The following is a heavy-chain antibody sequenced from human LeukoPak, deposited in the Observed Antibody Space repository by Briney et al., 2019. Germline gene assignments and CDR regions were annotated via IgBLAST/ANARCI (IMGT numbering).Heavy chain of an antibody. D-gene: IGHD2-15*01. CDR2: VYSGGST. Sequence: GGSLRLSCAASGFTVSSNYMSWVRQAPGKGLEWVSVVYSGGSTYYADSVKGRFTISRDNSKNTLYLQMNSLRSDDTAVYYCARDSNCSGGSCYSGWFDPWGQGTLVTVSS. CDR1: GFTVSSNY. CDR3: ARDSNCSGGSCYSGWFDP. V-gene: IGHV3-53*05. J-gene: IGHJ5*02.